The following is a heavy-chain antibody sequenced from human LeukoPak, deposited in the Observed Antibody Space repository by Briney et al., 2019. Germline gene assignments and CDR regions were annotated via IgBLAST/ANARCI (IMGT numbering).Heavy chain of an antibody. CDR3: ARDRSHIVVVDYYGMDF. CDR2: ISSSGSTI. V-gene: IGHV3-11*01. CDR1: GFTFSDYY. D-gene: IGHD2-2*01. Sequence: PGTSLRLSCAASGFTFSDYYMSWIRQAPGKGLEWASYISSSGSTIYYADSVKGRFTISRDNAKNSLYLQMNSLRAEDTAVYYCARDRSHIVVVDYYGMDFWGQGTTVTVSS. J-gene: IGHJ6*02.